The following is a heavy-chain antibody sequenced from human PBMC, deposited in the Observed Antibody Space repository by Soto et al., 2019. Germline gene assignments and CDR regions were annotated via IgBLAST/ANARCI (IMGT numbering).Heavy chain of an antibody. V-gene: IGHV3-73*01. Sequence: EVQLVESGGGLVQPGGSLKLSCAASGFTFSGSAMHWVRQASGKGLEWVGRIRSKANSYATAYAASVKGRFTISRDDSKNTAYLHINSLKTEDTAVYYCTRPKYCSGGSCFGWFDPWGQGTLVTVSS. CDR1: GFTFSGSA. D-gene: IGHD2-15*01. CDR2: IRSKANSYAT. J-gene: IGHJ5*02. CDR3: TRPKYCSGGSCFGWFDP.